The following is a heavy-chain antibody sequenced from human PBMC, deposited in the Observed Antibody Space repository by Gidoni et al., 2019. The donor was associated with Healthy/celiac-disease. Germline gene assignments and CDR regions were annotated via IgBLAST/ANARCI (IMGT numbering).Heavy chain of an antibody. V-gene: IGHV4-59*01. J-gene: IGHJ6*02. D-gene: IGHD3-3*01. CDR1: GGSIGHYY. CDR3: ARGITIFGGGMDV. Sequence: QVQLQESGPGLVKPSETLSLTCTVYGGSIGHYYWSWIRQPPGKGLEWIGYIYYRGSTNYNPSLKGRITLSIDTSRDQFSLRLGSVTAADTATYYCARGITIFGGGMDVWSQGTTVTVSS. CDR2: IYYRGST.